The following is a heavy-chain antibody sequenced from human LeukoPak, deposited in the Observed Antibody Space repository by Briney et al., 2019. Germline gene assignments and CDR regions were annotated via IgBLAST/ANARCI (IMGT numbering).Heavy chain of an antibody. Sequence: GGSLRLSCAASRFTFSSYAMSWVRQAPGKGLEWVSAISGSGGSTYYADSVKGRFTISRDNSKKTMYLQMNSLRAEDTAVYYCAKDTGLRYFDLWGQGTLVTVSS. V-gene: IGHV3-23*01. CDR1: RFTFSSYA. CDR2: ISGSGGST. D-gene: IGHD5-12*01. CDR3: AKDTGLRYFDL. J-gene: IGHJ4*02.